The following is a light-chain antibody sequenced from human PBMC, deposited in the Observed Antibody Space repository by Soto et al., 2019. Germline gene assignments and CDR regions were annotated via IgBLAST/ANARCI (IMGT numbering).Light chain of an antibody. Sequence: EIVFTQSPDTRPLSPGERAALSCCASHSVTPHLAWFQPRPRQTPRLLIYDATTRAPGNPARLSGRGSGADFTLTISSLAPEDFAVYYCQQRSDSITFGQGTGLEN. CDR1: HSVTPH. J-gene: IGKJ5*01. CDR3: QQRSDSIT. CDR2: DAT. V-gene: IGKV3-11*01.